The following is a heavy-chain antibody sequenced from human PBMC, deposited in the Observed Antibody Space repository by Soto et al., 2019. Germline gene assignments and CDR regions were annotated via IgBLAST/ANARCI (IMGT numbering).Heavy chain of an antibody. Sequence: KPSETLSLTCTVSGGSISSSSYYWGWIRQPPGKGLEWIGSIYYSGSTYYNPSLKSRVTISVDTSKNQFSLKLSSVTAADTAVYYCARQGYSGSYSKNYYYYYGMDVWGQGTTVTVSS. V-gene: IGHV4-39*01. J-gene: IGHJ6*02. CDR3: ARQGYSGSYSKNYYYYYGMDV. D-gene: IGHD1-26*01. CDR2: IYYSGST. CDR1: GGSISSSSYY.